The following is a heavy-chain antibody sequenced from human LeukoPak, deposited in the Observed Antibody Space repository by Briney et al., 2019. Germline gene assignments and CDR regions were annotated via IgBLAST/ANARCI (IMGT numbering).Heavy chain of an antibody. Sequence: ASVKVSCKASGYPFTGYYMHWVRQAPGQGLEWMGWMNPNSGNTGYAQKFQGRVTMTRNTSISTAYMELSSLRSEDTAVYYCARTVPMVRGVIIRRFWFDPWGQGTLVTVSS. CDR2: MNPNSGNT. CDR1: GYPFTGYY. J-gene: IGHJ5*02. V-gene: IGHV1-8*02. CDR3: ARTVPMVRGVIIRRFWFDP. D-gene: IGHD3-10*01.